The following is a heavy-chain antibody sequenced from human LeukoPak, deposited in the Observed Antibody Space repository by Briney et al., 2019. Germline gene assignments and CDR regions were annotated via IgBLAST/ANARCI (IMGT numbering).Heavy chain of an antibody. V-gene: IGHV1-2*02. CDR1: GYTFTDYF. J-gene: IGHJ4*02. Sequence: ASVKVSCKSSGYTFTDYFIHWVRQAPGQGLEWMGWTNPNSGATKYAQKFRGRVSMTRDTSINTAYMDLTNLRSDDTAIFYCARVKKLMPELEFWGQGTLVTVSS. CDR3: ARVKKLMPELEF. CDR2: TNPNSGAT. D-gene: IGHD2-2*01.